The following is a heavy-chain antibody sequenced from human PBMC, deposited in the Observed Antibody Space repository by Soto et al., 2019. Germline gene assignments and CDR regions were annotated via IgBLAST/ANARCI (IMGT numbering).Heavy chain of an antibody. D-gene: IGHD3-3*01. J-gene: IGHJ6*02. CDR2: ISYDGSNK. Sequence: PGGSLRLSCAASGFTFSSYGMHWVRQAPGKGLEWVAVISYDGSNKYYADSVKGRFTISRDNSKNTLYLQMNSLRAEDTAVYYCAKDSGVVIWFYGAMDVWGQGTTVTVSS. CDR3: AKDSGVVIWFYGAMDV. V-gene: IGHV3-30*18. CDR1: GFTFSSYG.